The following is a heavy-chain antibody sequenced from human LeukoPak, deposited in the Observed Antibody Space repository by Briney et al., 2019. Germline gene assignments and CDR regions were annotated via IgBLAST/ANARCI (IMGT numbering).Heavy chain of an antibody. D-gene: IGHD3-10*01. CDR2: IYYSGST. CDR1: GGSISSYY. J-gene: IGHJ4*02. V-gene: IGHV4-59*01. CDR3: ARGRGGTMVRGVIRVYFDY. Sequence: PSETLSLTCTVSGGSISSYYWSWIRQPPGKGLEWIGYIYYSGSTNYNPSLKSRVTISVDTSKNQFSLKLSSVTAADTAVYYCARGRGGTMVRGVIRVYFDYWGQGTLVTVSS.